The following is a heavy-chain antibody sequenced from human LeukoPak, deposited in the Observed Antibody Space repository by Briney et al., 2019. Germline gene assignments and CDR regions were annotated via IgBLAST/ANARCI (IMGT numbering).Heavy chain of an antibody. J-gene: IGHJ4*02. CDR3: ARGNYVGNYDFWSGYSPDFDY. D-gene: IGHD3-3*01. V-gene: IGHV3-30-3*01. Sequence: GGSLRLSCAASGFTFSSYAMHWVRQAPGKGLEWVAVISYDGSNKYYADSVKGRFTISRDNSKNTLYLQMNSLRAEDTAVYYCARGNYVGNYDFWSGYSPDFDYWGQGTLVTVFS. CDR2: ISYDGSNK. CDR1: GFTFSSYA.